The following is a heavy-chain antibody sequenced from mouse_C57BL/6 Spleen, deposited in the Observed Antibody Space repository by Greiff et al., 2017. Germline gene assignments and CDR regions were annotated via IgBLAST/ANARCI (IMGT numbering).Heavy chain of an antibody. CDR2: IWSGGSS. J-gene: IGHJ3*01. CDR3: ARDSSGSFAY. D-gene: IGHD3-2*02. Sequence: QVQLKESGPGLVQPSQSLSITCTVSGFSLTSYGVHWVRQSPGKGLEWLGVIWSGGSSDYNAAFISRLSISKDNSKRQVFLKRNRLQADDTAIYYCARDSSGSFAYWGQGTMVTVSA. CDR1: GFSLTSYG. V-gene: IGHV2-2*01.